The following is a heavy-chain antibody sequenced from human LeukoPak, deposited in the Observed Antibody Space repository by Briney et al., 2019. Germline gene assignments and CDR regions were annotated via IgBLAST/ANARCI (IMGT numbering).Heavy chain of an antibody. CDR3: AKERMYYYDSSGYYLDYFDY. CDR2: INGSGGST. CDR1: GFTFDDYA. V-gene: IGHV3-23*01. D-gene: IGHD3-22*01. Sequence: PGGSLRLSCAASGFTFDDYAMHWVRQAPGKGLEWVSAINGSGGSTYYADSVKGRFTISRDNSKNTLYLQMNSLRAEDTAVYYCAKERMYYYDSSGYYLDYFDYWGQGTLVTVSS. J-gene: IGHJ4*02.